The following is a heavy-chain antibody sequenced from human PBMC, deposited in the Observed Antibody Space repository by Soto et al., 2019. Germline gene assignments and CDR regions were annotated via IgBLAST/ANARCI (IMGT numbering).Heavy chain of an antibody. J-gene: IGHJ4*01. Sequence: PSETLSLTCAVSGGPITSSTYSWGWIRQPPGKTLEWIGTIYYHGNTYSNPSLKSRVTISVDTSNNQLSLKLRSVTAADTAVYYCARHDVLSSGRIFDYWGHGTLVTVFS. CDR1: GGPITSSTYS. V-gene: IGHV4-39*01. CDR3: ARHDVLSSGRIFDY. CDR2: IYYHGNT. D-gene: IGHD6-19*01.